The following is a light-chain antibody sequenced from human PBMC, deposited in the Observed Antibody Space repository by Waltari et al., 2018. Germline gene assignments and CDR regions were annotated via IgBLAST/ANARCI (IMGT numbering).Light chain of an antibody. CDR2: GAS. J-gene: IGKJ3*01. V-gene: IGKV3D-15*01. CDR3: QQYNNWPPLFT. CDR1: QSISNN. Sequence: EIVMTQSPATLSVSPGDRATLSCRASQSISNNLAWYQQKPGQAPRLLIYGASTRATGIPARFSGNRSETEFTLTISSLQSEDFAVYYCQQYNNWPPLFTFGPGTKVDMK.